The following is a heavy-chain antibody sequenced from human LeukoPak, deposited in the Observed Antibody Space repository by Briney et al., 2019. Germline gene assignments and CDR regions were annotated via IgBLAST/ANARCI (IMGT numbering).Heavy chain of an antibody. J-gene: IGHJ4*02. V-gene: IGHV4-59*12. CDR3: AREAKRSAITFGGVIAYFDY. D-gene: IGHD3-16*01. CDR2: IYYSGST. Sequence: PSETLSLTCAVSGGSISSYYWSWIRQPPGKGLEWIGYIYYSGSTNYNPSLKSRVTISVDTSKNQFSLKLSSVTAADTAVYYCAREAKRSAITFGGVIAYFDYWGQGTLVTVSS. CDR1: GGSISSYY.